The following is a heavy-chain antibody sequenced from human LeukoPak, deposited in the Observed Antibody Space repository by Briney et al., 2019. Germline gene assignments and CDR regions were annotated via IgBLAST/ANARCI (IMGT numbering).Heavy chain of an antibody. Sequence: SETLSLTCTVSGGSISSSSYYWGWIRQPPGKGLEWIGSIYYSGSTYYNPSLKSRVTISVDTSKNQFSLKLSSVTAADTAVYYCARFSGSLDYWGQGTLVTVSS. CDR2: IYYSGST. D-gene: IGHD1-26*01. CDR3: ARFSGSLDY. CDR1: GGSISSSSYY. J-gene: IGHJ4*02. V-gene: IGHV4-39*01.